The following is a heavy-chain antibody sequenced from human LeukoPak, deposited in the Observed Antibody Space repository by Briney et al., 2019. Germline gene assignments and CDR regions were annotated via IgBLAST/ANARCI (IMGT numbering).Heavy chain of an antibody. J-gene: IGHJ4*02. V-gene: IGHV4-30-4*01. CDR1: GGSISSGDYY. Sequence: SETLSLTCTVSGGSISSGDYYWSWIRQPPGKGLEWIGYIYYSGSTYYNPSLKSRVTISVDTSKNQFSLKLSSVTAADTAVYYCARVNQRYCGGGSCYSGSGVYWGQGTLVTVSS. CDR2: IYYSGST. D-gene: IGHD2-15*01. CDR3: ARVNQRYCGGGSCYSGSGVY.